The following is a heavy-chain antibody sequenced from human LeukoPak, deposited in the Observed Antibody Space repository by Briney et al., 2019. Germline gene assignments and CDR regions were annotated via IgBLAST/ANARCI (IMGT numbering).Heavy chain of an antibody. CDR1: GFTFSSYS. CDR2: ISSSSSYI. J-gene: IGHJ4*02. Sequence: GGSLRLSCAASGFTFSSYSMNWVRQAPGKGLEWVSSISSSSSYIYYADSVKGRFTISRDNSKNTLYLQMNSLRPDDTAIYYCSIFEITLIVVLNSWGQGTLVTVSS. CDR3: SIFEITLIVVLNS. V-gene: IGHV3-21*01. D-gene: IGHD3-22*01.